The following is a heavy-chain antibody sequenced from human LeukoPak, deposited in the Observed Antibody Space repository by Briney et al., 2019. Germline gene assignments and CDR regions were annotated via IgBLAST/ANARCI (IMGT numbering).Heavy chain of an antibody. CDR1: GGSISNYY. Sequence: KPSETLSLTCSVSGGSISNYYWSWIRQSPGKGPEWIGYIYNSGSTNYNPSLKSRVTISLDTSKKQFSLKLTSVTAADTAIYYCATEYCASSSCRFDPWGQGTLVTVSS. CDR2: IYNSGST. V-gene: IGHV4-59*01. J-gene: IGHJ5*02. CDR3: ATEYCASSSCRFDP. D-gene: IGHD2-2*01.